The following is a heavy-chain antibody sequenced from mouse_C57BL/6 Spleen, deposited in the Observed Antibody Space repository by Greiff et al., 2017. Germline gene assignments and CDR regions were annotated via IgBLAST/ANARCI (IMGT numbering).Heavy chain of an antibody. D-gene: IGHD1-1*01. CDR3: ANVPIYYYGRTGAMDY. CDR1: GFTFSDYG. V-gene: IGHV5-17*01. CDR2: ISSGSSTI. J-gene: IGHJ4*01. Sequence: EVQLVESGGGLVKPGGSLKLSCAASGFTFSDYGMHWVRQAPEKGLEWVAYISSGSSTIYYADTVKGRFTISRDNAKNTLFLQMTSLRSEDTAMYYCANVPIYYYGRTGAMDYWGQGTSVTVSS.